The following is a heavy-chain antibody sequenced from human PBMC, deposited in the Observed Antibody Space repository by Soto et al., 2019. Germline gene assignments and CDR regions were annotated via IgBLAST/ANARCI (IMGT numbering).Heavy chain of an antibody. Sequence: SGPTLVNPTQALTLTCTFSGFSLSTSGVGVGWIRQPPGKALEWLALIYWNDDKRYSPSLKSRLTITRDTSKNQVVLTMTNMDPVDTATYYCAHRQQEYYDLYLYFAYWGQGTLVTVS. CDR3: AHRQQEYYDLYLYFAY. CDR1: GFSLSTSGVG. D-gene: IGHD3-3*01. J-gene: IGHJ4*02. CDR2: IYWNDDK. V-gene: IGHV2-5*01.